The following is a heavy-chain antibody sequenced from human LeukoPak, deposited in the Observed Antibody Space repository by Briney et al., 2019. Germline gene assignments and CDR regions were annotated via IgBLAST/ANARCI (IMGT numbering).Heavy chain of an antibody. CDR1: GFRFSDQW. D-gene: IGHD3-9*01. CDR2: IYPGDSDT. CDR3: ARSPSNYDILTGPPFDY. V-gene: IGHV5-51*01. J-gene: IGHJ4*02. Sequence: GESLQISCKASGFRFSDQWIGWVRQKPGKDLEWMGIIYPGDSDTRYSPSFQGQVTISADKSISTAYLQWSSLKASDTAMYYCARSPSNYDILTGPPFDYWGQGTLVTVSS.